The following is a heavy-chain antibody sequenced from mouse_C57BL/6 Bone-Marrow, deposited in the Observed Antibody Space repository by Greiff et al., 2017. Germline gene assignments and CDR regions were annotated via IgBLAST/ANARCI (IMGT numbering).Heavy chain of an antibody. CDR2: INPCSGYT. V-gene: IGHV1-7*01. J-gene: IGHJ3*01. Sequence: VQLQQSGAELAKPGASVKLSCKASGYTFTSYWMHWVKQRPGQGLERIGYINPCSGYTKYNQKFKDKATLTADPSSSTAYMQLRSLTYEDSAVYFCARWSLRRWFAYGGQGPLVTVSA. CDR1: GYTFTSYW. CDR3: ARWSLRRWFAY. D-gene: IGHD1-2*01.